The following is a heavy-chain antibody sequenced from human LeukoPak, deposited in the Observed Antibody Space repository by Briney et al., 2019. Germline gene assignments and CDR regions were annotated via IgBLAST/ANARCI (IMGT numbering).Heavy chain of an antibody. V-gene: IGHV3-30-3*01. J-gene: IGHJ6*02. D-gene: IGHD3-3*01. Sequence: GSLRLSCAASGFTFSSYAMHWVRQAPGKGLEWVAVISYDGSNKYYADSVKGRFTISRDNSKNTLYLQMNSLRAEDTAVCYCARDFNFWSGPNYYYYYGMDVWGQGTTVTVSS. CDR2: ISYDGSNK. CDR1: GFTFSSYA. CDR3: ARDFNFWSGPNYYYYYGMDV.